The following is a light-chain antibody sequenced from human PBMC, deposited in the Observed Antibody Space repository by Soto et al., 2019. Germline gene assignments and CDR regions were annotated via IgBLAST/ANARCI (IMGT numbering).Light chain of an antibody. V-gene: IGLV2-8*01. CDR3: SSYAGTNTDVV. J-gene: IGLJ2*01. CDR2: EVS. CDR1: SSDVGGYGY. Sequence: QAVLTQPPSASGSPGQSVTISCTGTSSDVGGYGYVSWYQQHPGKAPKLMIFEVSKRSSGVPDRFSGSKSGNTASLTVSGLQDEDEADYYCSSYAGTNTDVVFGGGTKVTVL.